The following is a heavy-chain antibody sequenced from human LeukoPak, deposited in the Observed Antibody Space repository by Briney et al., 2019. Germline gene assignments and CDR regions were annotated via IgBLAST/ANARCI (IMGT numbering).Heavy chain of an antibody. CDR3: ARGILGYSSSWLPVYFDY. Sequence: ASVKVFCKASGYTFTSYGISWVRQAPGQGLEWMGWISAYNGNTNYAQNFQGRVTMTTDTSTNTAYMELRSLRSDDTAVYYCARGILGYSSSWLPVYFDYWGQGTLVTVSS. V-gene: IGHV1-18*01. CDR2: ISAYNGNT. D-gene: IGHD6-13*01. J-gene: IGHJ4*02. CDR1: GYTFTSYG.